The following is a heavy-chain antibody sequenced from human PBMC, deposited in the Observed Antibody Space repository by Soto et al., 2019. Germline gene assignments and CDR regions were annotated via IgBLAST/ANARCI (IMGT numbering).Heavy chain of an antibody. CDR2: VSGSGNTP. V-gene: IGHV3-23*04. CDR1: GFSFSTYA. Sequence: DVQLVESGGGVVQPGGSLRLSCAASGFSFSTYAMAWIRQAPGKGLEWLSSVSGSGNTPYYAKSVKGRFTISRDNSKDTLYLQMDTLRAEDTAVYYCAKRIKGITMIVVLDNWGQGTLVAVSS. D-gene: IGHD3-22*01. J-gene: IGHJ4*02. CDR3: AKRIKGITMIVVLDN.